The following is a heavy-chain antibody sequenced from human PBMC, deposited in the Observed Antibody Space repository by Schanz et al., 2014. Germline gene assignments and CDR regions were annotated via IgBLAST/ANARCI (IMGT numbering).Heavy chain of an antibody. CDR3: ARDRRNADLDY. D-gene: IGHD1-1*01. J-gene: IGHJ4*02. Sequence: EVQLLESGGGLVQPGGSLRLSCAASGFTFSSYAMSWVRQAPGKGLEWVSAISGSGGSTYYADSVKGRFTISRDNSKNTLYLQMDSLRAEDTALYYCARDRRNADLDYWGQGTLVTVSS. CDR2: ISGSGGST. CDR1: GFTFSSYA. V-gene: IGHV3-23*01.